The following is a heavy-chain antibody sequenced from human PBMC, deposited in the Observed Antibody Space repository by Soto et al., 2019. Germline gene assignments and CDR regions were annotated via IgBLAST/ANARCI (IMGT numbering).Heavy chain of an antibody. V-gene: IGHV4-31*03. Sequence: SETLSLTCTVSGGSISSGGYYWSWIRQHPGKGLEWIGYIYYSGSTYYNPSLKSRVTISVDTSKNRFSLKLSSVTAADTAVYYCARDNYRANCSSTSCDDYDYYYYMEVWGKGTTVTVSS. J-gene: IGHJ6*03. CDR2: IYYSGST. CDR1: GGSISSGGYY. CDR3: ARDNYRANCSSTSCDDYDYYYYMEV. D-gene: IGHD2-2*01.